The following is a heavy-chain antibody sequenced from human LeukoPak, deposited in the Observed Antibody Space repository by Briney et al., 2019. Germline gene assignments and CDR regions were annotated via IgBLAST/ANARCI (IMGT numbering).Heavy chain of an antibody. CDR3: ARDRLQRKFRYYGMDV. Sequence: ASVKVSCKASGGTFSSYAISWVRQAPGQGLEWMGWINPNSGGTNYAQKFQGRVTMTRDTSISTAYMELSRLRSDDTAVYYCARDRLQRKFRYYGMDVWGQGTTVTVSS. CDR2: INPNSGGT. CDR1: GGTFSSYA. D-gene: IGHD4-4*01. J-gene: IGHJ6*02. V-gene: IGHV1-2*02.